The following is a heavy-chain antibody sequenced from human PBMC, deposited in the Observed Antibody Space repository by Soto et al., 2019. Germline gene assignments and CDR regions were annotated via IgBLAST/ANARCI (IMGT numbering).Heavy chain of an antibody. CDR1: GGTFSGYT. Sequence: ASVKVSCKASGGTFSGYTISWVRQAPGQGLEWMGRIIPILGIANYAQKFQGRVTITADKSTSTAYMELSSLRSEDTAVYYCARNVVVVAGYDYWGQGTLVTAPQ. CDR3: ARNVVVVAGYDY. D-gene: IGHD2-15*01. J-gene: IGHJ4*02. CDR2: IIPILGIA. V-gene: IGHV1-69*02.